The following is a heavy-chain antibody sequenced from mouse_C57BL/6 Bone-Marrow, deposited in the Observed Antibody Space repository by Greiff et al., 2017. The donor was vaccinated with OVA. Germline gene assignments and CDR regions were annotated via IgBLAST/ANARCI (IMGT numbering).Heavy chain of an antibody. CDR3: ATLDGGFAS. J-gene: IGHJ3*01. CDR2: IWGGGST. V-gene: IGHV2-9*01. D-gene: IGHD1-2*01. Sequence: QVQLKQSGPGLVAPSQSLSITCTASGFSLTSYGVDWVRQPPGKGLEWLGVIWGGGSTNYNSALMSRLSISKDNSKSQVFLKKNRLQTDDTATYYGATLDGGFASWGQGTLVTVSA. CDR1: GFSLTSYG.